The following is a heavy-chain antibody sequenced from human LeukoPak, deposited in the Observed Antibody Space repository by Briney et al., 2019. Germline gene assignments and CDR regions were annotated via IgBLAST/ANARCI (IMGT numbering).Heavy chain of an antibody. D-gene: IGHD3-22*01. CDR2: IYYSGST. CDR3: ARWRLYYYDSSGYYPEWFDP. Sequence: SETLSLTCAVYGGSFSNYYWSWIRQHPGKGLEWIGYIYYSGSTYYNPSLKSRVTISVDTSKNQFSLKLSSVTAADTAVYYCARWRLYYYDSSGYYPEWFDPWGQGTLVTVSS. CDR1: GGSFSNYY. V-gene: IGHV4-59*06. J-gene: IGHJ5*02.